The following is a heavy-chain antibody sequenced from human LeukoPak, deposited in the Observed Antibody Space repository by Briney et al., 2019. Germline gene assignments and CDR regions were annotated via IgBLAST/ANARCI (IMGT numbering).Heavy chain of an antibody. Sequence: GGSLRLSCAASGFTFSSYGMHWVRQAPGKGLEWVAVISYDGSNKYYADSVKGRFTISRDNSKNTLYLQMNSLRAEDTAVYYCARGEGVVPAAITDYWGQGTLVTVSS. CDR3: ARGEGVVPAAITDY. D-gene: IGHD2-2*01. CDR1: GFTFSSYG. CDR2: ISYDGSNK. J-gene: IGHJ4*02. V-gene: IGHV3-30*03.